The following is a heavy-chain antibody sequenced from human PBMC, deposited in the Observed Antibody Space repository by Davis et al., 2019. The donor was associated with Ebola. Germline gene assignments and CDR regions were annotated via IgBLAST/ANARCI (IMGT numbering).Heavy chain of an antibody. J-gene: IGHJ6*04. V-gene: IGHV1-69*13. D-gene: IGHD3-9*01. Sequence: AASVKVSCKASGGTFSSYAISWVRQAPGQGLEWMGGIIPIFGTANYAQKFQGRVTITADESTSTAYMELSSLRSEDTAVYYCAVKRGYDILTGYQNYYYGMDVWGKGTTVTVSS. CDR3: AVKRGYDILTGYQNYYYGMDV. CDR2: IIPIFGTA. CDR1: GGTFSSYA.